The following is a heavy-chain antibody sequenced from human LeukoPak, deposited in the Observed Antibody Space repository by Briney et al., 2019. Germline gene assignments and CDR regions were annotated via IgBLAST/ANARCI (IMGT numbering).Heavy chain of an antibody. D-gene: IGHD5-18*01. CDR1: GFTFSSYA. V-gene: IGHV3-9*01. CDR2: ISWNSGSI. CDR3: AKDSSSLVGYSYGYNFDY. J-gene: IGHJ4*02. Sequence: GGSLRLSCAASGFTFSSYAMHWVRQAPGKGLEWVSGISWNSGSIGYADSVKGRFTISRDNAKNSLYLQMNSLRAEDTALYYCAKDSSSLVGYSYGYNFDYWGQGTLVTVSS.